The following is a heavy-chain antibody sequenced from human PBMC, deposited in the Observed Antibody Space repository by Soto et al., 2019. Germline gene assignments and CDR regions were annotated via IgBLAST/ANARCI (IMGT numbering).Heavy chain of an antibody. D-gene: IGHD1-1*01. CDR3: AIRRTAIVPDY. Sequence: SETLSLTCTVSGGSMSSYYWSWIRQPPGKGLESIGYLYYGRSANYNPSLKSRVTLSVDTSTNQCSLTLSSMTAADTAVYYCAIRRTAIVPDYWGQATLVSVSS. CDR1: GGSMSSYY. CDR2: LYYGRSA. V-gene: IGHV4-59*01. J-gene: IGHJ4*02.